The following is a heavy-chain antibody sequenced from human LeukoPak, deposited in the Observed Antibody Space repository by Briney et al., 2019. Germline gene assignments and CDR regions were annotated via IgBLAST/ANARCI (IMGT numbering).Heavy chain of an antibody. CDR2: IYHSGST. CDR1: GGSISSSTYY. CDR3: ARAFSSAWYMNWFDP. V-gene: IGHV4-39*07. J-gene: IGHJ5*02. Sequence: SETLSLTCIVSGGSISSSTYYWGWIRQPPGKGLEWIGSIYHSGSTYYNPSLKSRVTISMDTSKNEFSLKLTSVTAADTAVYYCARAFSSAWYMNWFDPWGQGTLVTVSS. D-gene: IGHD6-19*01.